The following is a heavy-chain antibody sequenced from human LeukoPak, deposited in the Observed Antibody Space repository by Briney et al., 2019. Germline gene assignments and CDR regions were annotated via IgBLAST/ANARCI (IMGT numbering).Heavy chain of an antibody. CDR2: IYRNGNT. J-gene: IGHJ4*02. D-gene: IGHD4-11*01. V-gene: IGHV4-38-2*01. CDR3: ARAYSRTPGDYYFDS. CDR1: GFFISSGYY. Sequence: SETLFLTCAVSGFFISSGYYWGWIRQPPGKGLEWIASIYRNGNTFYNPSLQSRVTISVDTSRNQISLQLGSATAADTAVYYCARAYSRTPGDYYFDSWGQRTVVTVSS.